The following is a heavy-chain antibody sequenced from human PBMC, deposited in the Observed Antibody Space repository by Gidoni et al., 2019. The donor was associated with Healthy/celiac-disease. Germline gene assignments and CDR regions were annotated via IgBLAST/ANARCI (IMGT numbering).Heavy chain of an antibody. V-gene: IGHV4-34*01. CDR3: ARRLLWFGESVYYYYMDV. CDR2: INHSGST. J-gene: IGHJ6*03. CDR1: GGSFSGYY. Sequence: QVQLQQWGAGLLKPSETLSLTCAVYGGSFSGYYWSWIRQSPGKGLEWIGEINHSGSTNYNPSLKSRVTISVDTSKNQFSLKLSSVTAADTAVYYCARRLLWFGESVYYYYMDVWGKGTTVTVSS. D-gene: IGHD3-10*01.